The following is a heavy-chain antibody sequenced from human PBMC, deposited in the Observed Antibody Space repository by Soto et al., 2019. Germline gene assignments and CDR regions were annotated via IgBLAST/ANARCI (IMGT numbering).Heavy chain of an antibody. V-gene: IGHV3-53*01. J-gene: IGHJ4*02. CDR2: IYSGGNP. CDR3: ARGPNSDC. D-gene: IGHD2-21*01. Sequence: EERLMQSGGGLVQPGGSLRLSCAASGFSVGGNYMSWVRQAPGKGLELVSLIYSGGNPFYADSMKGRFTHSRDNSNNMLYLQMDSLRAEDTAVYYCARGPNSDCWGQGTLVIVSS. CDR1: GFSVGGNY.